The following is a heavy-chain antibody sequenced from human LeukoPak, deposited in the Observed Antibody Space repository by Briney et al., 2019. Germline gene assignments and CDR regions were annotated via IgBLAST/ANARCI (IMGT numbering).Heavy chain of an antibody. V-gene: IGHV4-31*03. CDR1: GGSISSGVFY. CDR2: IYYSGSA. D-gene: IGHD6-19*01. J-gene: IGHJ4*02. CDR3: ARSPAYSSGWYDDY. Sequence: PSQTLSLTCTVSGGSISSGVFYWSWIRHQPGKGLEWIGYIYYSGSAYYNTSLKSRLTISVDTSKNQFSLKLSSVTAADTAVYYCARSPAYSSGWYDDYWGQGTLVTVSS.